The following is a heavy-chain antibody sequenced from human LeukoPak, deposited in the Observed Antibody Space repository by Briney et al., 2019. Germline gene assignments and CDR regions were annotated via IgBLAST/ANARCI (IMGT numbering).Heavy chain of an antibody. D-gene: IGHD3-10*01. J-gene: IGHJ4*02. CDR3: ARTGRDGEDFDY. CDR2: MNPNSGNT. V-gene: IGHV1-8*01. CDR1: GYTFTSHD. Sequence: ASVKVSCKASGYTFTSHDINWVRQATGQGLEWMGWMNPNSGNTGYAQKFQGRVTMTRNTSINTAYMELSSLRSEDTAVYYCARTGRDGEDFDYWGQGTLVTVSS.